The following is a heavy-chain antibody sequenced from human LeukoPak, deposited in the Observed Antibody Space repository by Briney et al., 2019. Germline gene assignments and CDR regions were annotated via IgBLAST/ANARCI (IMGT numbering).Heavy chain of an antibody. CDR2: ISGSGGST. J-gene: IGHJ4*02. D-gene: IGHD2-21*02. CDR1: GFTFSSYA. Sequence: GGSLRLSCAASGFTFSSYAMRWVRQAPGQGLEWVSTISGSGGSTYYADSVKGRFTISRDNSKNTLYLQMNSLRAEDTAVYYCARALVTSSRPIDYWGQGTLGTVSS. V-gene: IGHV3-23*01. CDR3: ARALVTSSRPIDY.